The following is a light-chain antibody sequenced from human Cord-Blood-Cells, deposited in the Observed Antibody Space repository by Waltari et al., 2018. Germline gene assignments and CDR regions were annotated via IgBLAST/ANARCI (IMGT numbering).Light chain of an antibody. Sequence: QSALPPPAPVSGPPGRSITTPCTEPRGVLGGLNLVSWYQQHPGKAPKLMIYEGSKRPSGVSNRFSGSKSGNTASLTISGLQAEDEADYYCCSYAGSSTFVFGTGTKVTVL. CDR2: EGS. CDR1: RGVLGGLNL. V-gene: IGLV2-23*01. CDR3: CSYAGSSTFV. J-gene: IGLJ1*01.